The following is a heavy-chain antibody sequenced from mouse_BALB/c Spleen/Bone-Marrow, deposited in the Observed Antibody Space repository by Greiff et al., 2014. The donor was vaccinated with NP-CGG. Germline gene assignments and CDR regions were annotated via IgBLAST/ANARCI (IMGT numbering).Heavy chain of an antibody. CDR2: IQYSGST. CDR1: GYSITSGYS. V-gene: IGHV3-1*02. Sequence: DVMLEESGPDLVKPSQSLSLTCTVTGYSITSGYSWHWIRQFPGNKLEWMGYIQYSGSTNYNPSLKSRISITRDTSKNQFFLQLNSVTTEDTATYYGARRGSIYDGYLDYWGQGTTLTVSS. D-gene: IGHD2-3*01. J-gene: IGHJ2*01. CDR3: ARRGSIYDGYLDY.